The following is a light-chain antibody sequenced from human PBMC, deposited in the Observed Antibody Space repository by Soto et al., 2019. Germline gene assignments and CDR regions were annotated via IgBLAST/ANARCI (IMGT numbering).Light chain of an antibody. CDR2: DVS. J-gene: IGLJ1*01. CDR1: SREVGGYNY. V-gene: IGLV2-14*01. Sequence: QSVLTHPASGFRAPCQSLPILCTGTSREVGGYNYVSWYQPPPGKAPKLMIYDVSNRPSGVSNRFSGSKSGNTASLTISGLQAEDEANYYCSSYTSSSTLYVFGTGTKVTVL. CDR3: SSYTSSSTLYV.